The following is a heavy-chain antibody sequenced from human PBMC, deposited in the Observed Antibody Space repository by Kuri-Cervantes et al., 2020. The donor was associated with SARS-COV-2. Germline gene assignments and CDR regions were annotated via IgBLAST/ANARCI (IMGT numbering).Heavy chain of an antibody. CDR1: GFNFSRYA. CDR2: ISYDGSNK. V-gene: IGHV3-30-3*01. J-gene: IGHJ4*02. D-gene: IGHD2-21*01. CDR3: ARDRVGVHDS. Sequence: GESLKISCAASGFNFSRYAMHWVRQAPGKGLEWVAGISYDGSNKDYTASGKGRFTISRDNSQNTLYLQMKSLRTEDTALYYCARDRVGVHDSWVQGTQVTVSS.